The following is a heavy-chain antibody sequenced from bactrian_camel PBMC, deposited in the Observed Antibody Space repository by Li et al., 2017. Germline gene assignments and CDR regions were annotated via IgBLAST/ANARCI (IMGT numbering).Heavy chain of an antibody. V-gene: IGHV3S9*01. CDR2: IDSDGET. J-gene: IGHJ4*01. Sequence: HVQLVESGGGSVQDGGSLRLSCAARTGTFRSACMGWIRQVSGKEREGVASIDSDGETTYADSVKGRFIISRDNAKNSVYLQMNDLKPEDTAMYYCAADTPDLGPQGWACPRGEEGEDGYEYWGQGTQVTVS. CDR3: AADTPDLGPQGWACPRGEEGEDGYEY. CDR1: TGTFRSAC. D-gene: IGHD5*01.